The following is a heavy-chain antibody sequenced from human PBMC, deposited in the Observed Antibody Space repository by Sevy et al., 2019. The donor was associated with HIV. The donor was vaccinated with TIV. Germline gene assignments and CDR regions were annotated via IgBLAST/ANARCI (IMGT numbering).Heavy chain of an antibody. J-gene: IGHJ6*02. CDR2: IKQDGSEK. D-gene: IGHD5-18*01. CDR3: ARVDTGSYYYYYYGMDV. Sequence: GGCLRLSCAASGFTFSSYWMSWVRQAPGKGLEWVANIKQDGSEKYYVDSVKGRFTISRDNAKNSLYLQMNSLRAEDTAVYYCARVDTGSYYYYYYGMDVWGQGTTVTVSS. V-gene: IGHV3-7*03. CDR1: GFTFSSYW.